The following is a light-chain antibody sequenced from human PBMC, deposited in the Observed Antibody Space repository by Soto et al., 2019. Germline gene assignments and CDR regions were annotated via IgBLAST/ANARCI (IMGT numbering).Light chain of an antibody. CDR1: QSISSY. CDR2: AAS. J-gene: IGKJ2*01. V-gene: IGKV1-39*01. Sequence: DIQMTQSPSSLSASIGDRVTITCRASQSISSYLNWFQQKPGKAPKLLIYAASTLQTGVPSRFSGSGSETDFTLTISSLQPEDFATYYCQQTFSTPSYTFGQGTKLEIK. CDR3: QQTFSTPSYT.